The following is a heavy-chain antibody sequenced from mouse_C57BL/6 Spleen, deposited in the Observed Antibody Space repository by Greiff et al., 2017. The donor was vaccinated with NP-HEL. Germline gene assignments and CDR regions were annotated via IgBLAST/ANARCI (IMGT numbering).Heavy chain of an antibody. J-gene: IGHJ1*03. D-gene: IGHD2-4*01. CDR3: ARGAFYYDYGGGYCDV. CDR2: IYPRSGNT. CDR1: GYTFTSYG. V-gene: IGHV1-81*01. Sequence: QVQLKESGAELARPGASVKLSCKASGYTFTSYGISWVKQRTGQGLEWIGEIYPRSGNTYYNEKFKGKATLTADKSSSTAYMELRSLTSEDSAVYFCARGAFYYDYGGGYCDVWGTGTTVTVSS.